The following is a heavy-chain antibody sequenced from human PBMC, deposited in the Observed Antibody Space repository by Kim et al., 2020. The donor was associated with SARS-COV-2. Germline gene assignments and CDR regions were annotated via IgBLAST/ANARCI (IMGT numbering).Heavy chain of an antibody. J-gene: IGHJ4*02. CDR1: GFTFSSYW. D-gene: IGHD3-16*01. CDR2: ISTDGSNT. V-gene: IGHV3-74*01. Sequence: GGSLRLSCAASGFTFSSYWMHWVRQAPGKGLAWVSRISTDGSNTGYADSVKGRFTISRDNAKNTLYLQMNSLRAEDTAMYYCAILSTGYVWGKIDFWGQGTLVTVSS. CDR3: AILSTGYVWGKIDF.